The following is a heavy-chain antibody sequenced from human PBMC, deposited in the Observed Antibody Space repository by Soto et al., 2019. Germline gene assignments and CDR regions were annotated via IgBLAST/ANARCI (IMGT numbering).Heavy chain of an antibody. V-gene: IGHV1-8*02. CDR1: GGSFSSYI. Sequence: ASVKVSCKASGGSFSSYIVNWVRQATGQGLEWMGWMNPNSGNTGYAQKFQGRVTMTRNTSISTAYMELSSLRSEDTAVYYCARGFDVLRYFDWSPPSVGMDVWGQGTTVTVSS. CDR3: ARGFDVLRYFDWSPPSVGMDV. CDR2: MNPNSGNT. D-gene: IGHD3-9*01. J-gene: IGHJ6*02.